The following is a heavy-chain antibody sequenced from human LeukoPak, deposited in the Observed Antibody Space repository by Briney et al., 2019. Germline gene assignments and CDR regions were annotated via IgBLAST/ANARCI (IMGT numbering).Heavy chain of an antibody. D-gene: IGHD3-22*01. CDR1: GGSISSYH. Sequence: SETLSLTCTVSGGSISSYHWSWIRQPPGKGLEWIGYISNSGGTNYNPSLKSRVTISVDTSKNQFPLKLSSVTAADTAVYYCARGGYYDSSGYLDYWGQGTLVTVSS. CDR3: ARGGYYDSSGYLDY. V-gene: IGHV4-59*01. J-gene: IGHJ4*02. CDR2: ISNSGGT.